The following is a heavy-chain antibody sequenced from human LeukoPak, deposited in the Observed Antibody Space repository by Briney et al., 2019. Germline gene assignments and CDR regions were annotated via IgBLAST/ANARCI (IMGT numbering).Heavy chain of an antibody. J-gene: IGHJ5*02. D-gene: IGHD2-2*01. CDR2: IYHSGST. V-gene: IGHV4-38-2*02. CDR3: ARDRGERYCSSTSCLGRNWFDP. CDR1: GYSISSGYY. Sequence: SETLSLTCTVSGYSISSGYYWGWIRQPPGKGREWIGSIYHSGSTYYNPSLKSRVTISVDTSKNQFSLKLSSVTAADTAVYYCARDRGERYCSSTSCLGRNWFDPWGQGTLVTVSS.